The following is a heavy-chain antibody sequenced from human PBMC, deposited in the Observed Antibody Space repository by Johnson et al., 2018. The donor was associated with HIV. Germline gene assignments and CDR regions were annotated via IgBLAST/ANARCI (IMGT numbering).Heavy chain of an antibody. Sequence: EVQLVEFGGGLVQPGGSLRLSCAASGFTVSSDYMTWVRQAPGKGLEWVSIIYSGGSTYYTRSVKGRFTISRDNSKNILFLQINSLRVEDTAVYYCARVRVGAFDIWGQGTMVTVSS. V-gene: IGHV3-66*02. CDR1: GFTVSSDY. CDR2: IYSGGST. J-gene: IGHJ3*02. D-gene: IGHD1-26*01. CDR3: ARVRVGAFDI.